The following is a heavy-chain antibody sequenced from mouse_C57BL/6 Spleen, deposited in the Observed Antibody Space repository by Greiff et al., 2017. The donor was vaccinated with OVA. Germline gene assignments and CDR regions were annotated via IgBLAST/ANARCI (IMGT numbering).Heavy chain of an antibody. CDR1: GYTFTEYT. J-gene: IGHJ4*01. V-gene: IGHV1-62-2*01. Sequence: VQLKQSGAELVKPGASVKLSCKASGYTFTEYTIHWVKQRSGQGLEWIGWFYPGSGSIKYNEKFKDKATLTADKSSSTVYMELSRLTSEDSAVYFCARHEEIGITTVVEGAMDYWGQGTSVTVSS. CDR2: FYPGSGSI. CDR3: ARHEEIGITTVVEGAMDY. D-gene: IGHD1-1*01.